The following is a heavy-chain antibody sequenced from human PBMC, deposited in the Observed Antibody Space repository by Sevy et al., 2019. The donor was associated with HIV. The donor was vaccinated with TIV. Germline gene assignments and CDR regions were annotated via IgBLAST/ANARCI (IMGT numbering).Heavy chain of an antibody. J-gene: IGHJ4*02. V-gene: IGHV4-59*01. D-gene: IGHD6-13*01. CDR3: ARAVWAAAGFHYFDY. CDR1: GGSISSYY. CDR2: IYYSGST. Sequence: SETLSLTCTVSGGSISSYYWSWIRQPPGKGLEWIGYIYYSGSTNYNPSLKSRVTISVDTSKNQFSLKLSSVTAADTAVYYCARAVWAAAGFHYFDYWGQGTLVTISS.